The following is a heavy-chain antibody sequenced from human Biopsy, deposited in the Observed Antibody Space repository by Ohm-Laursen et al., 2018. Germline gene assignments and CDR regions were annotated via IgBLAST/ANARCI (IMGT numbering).Heavy chain of an antibody. CDR2: LNHSGST. V-gene: IGHV4-34*01. D-gene: IGHD6-19*01. Sequence: GTLSLTWAVYGGSFRGYYWSWIRQPPGKGLKWMGELNHSGSTNYHPSLKSRVTISGDTSKNQFSLKLSSVTAADTAVYYCARGRVRAVARFDYWGQGTLVTVSS. CDR1: GGSFRGYY. CDR3: ARGRVRAVARFDY. J-gene: IGHJ4*02.